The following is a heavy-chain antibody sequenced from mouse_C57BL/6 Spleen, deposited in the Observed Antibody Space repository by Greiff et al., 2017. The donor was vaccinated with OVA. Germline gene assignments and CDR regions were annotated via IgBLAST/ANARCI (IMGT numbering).Heavy chain of an antibody. CDR2: IRNKANNHAK. Sequence: EVKLVESGGGLVQPGGSMKLSCAASGFTFSDAWMDWVRQSPGKGLEWVAEIRNKANNHAKYYSESVKGRFTISSDDSKSSVYLQMNSLRAEDTGIEYGTLVGGSSFYYFDYWGQGTTLTVSS. D-gene: IGHD1-1*01. J-gene: IGHJ2*01. V-gene: IGHV6-6*01. CDR3: TLVGGSSFYYFDY. CDR1: GFTFSDAW.